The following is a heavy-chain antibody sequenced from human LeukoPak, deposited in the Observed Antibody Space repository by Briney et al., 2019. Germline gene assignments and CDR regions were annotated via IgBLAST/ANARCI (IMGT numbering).Heavy chain of an antibody. CDR2: INHSGST. CDR3: ARAGRLKGLELRYYYYGMDV. V-gene: IGHV4-34*01. CDR1: GGSFSGYY. D-gene: IGHD1-7*01. Sequence: SETLSLTCAVYGGSFSGYYWSWIRQPPGKGLEWIGEINHSGSTNYNPSLKSRVTISVDTSKNQFSLKLSSVTAADTAVYYCARAGRLKGLELRYYYYGMDVWGQGTTVTVSS. J-gene: IGHJ6*02.